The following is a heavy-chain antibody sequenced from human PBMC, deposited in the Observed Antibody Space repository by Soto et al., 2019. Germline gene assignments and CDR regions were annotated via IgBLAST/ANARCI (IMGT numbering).Heavy chain of an antibody. CDR2: IYTSASI. CDR1: GADINTYS. D-gene: IGHD5-12*01. CDR3: ARDREAGYNLYYGMDV. Sequence: SETLSLTCSVSGADINTYSWTWIRQPAGKGLEWIGRIYTSASINYNPSLKGRVTLSVDTSTNQVSLRLASVTAADTAIYYCARDREAGYNLYYGMDVWGQGTTVTVSS. V-gene: IGHV4-4*07. J-gene: IGHJ6*02.